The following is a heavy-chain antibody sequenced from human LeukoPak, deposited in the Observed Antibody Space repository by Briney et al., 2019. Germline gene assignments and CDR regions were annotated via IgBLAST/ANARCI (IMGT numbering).Heavy chain of an antibody. D-gene: IGHD3-16*01. CDR3: ASTFYAPNYYYGMDV. CDR1: GGSISSYY. J-gene: IGHJ6*02. CDR2: IYYSGST. V-gene: IGHV4-59*08. Sequence: SETLSLTCTVSGGSISSYYWSWIRQPPGKGLEWIGYIYYSGSTNCNPSLKSRVTISVDTSKNQFSLKLSSVTAADTAVYYCASTFYAPNYYYGMDVWGQGTTVTVSS.